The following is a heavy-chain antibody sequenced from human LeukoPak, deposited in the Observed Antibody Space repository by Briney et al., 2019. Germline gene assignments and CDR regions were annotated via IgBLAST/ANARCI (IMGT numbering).Heavy chain of an antibody. CDR1: GFTFSSYG. Sequence: GGSLRLSCAASGFTFSSYGMHWVRQAPGKGLEWVAVISYDGSSKYYADSVKGRFTISRDNSKNTLYLQMNSLRAEDTAVYYCAKDFNSAVDYWGQGTLVTVSS. CDR3: AKDFNSAVDY. V-gene: IGHV3-30*18. J-gene: IGHJ4*02. CDR2: ISYDGSSK. D-gene: IGHD4-11*01.